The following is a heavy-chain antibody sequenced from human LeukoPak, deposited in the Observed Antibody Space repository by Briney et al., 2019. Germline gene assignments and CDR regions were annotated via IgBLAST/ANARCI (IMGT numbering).Heavy chain of an antibody. CDR3: ARQYSGYDPAFDY. V-gene: IGHV4-4*02. J-gene: IGHJ4*02. D-gene: IGHD5-12*01. CDR2: IHHSGNT. CDR1: GDSISSSHW. Sequence: PSGTLSLTCAVAGDSISSSHWWTWIRQPPGKGLEWIGEIHHSGNTDYNRSLKSRVTISLDKSKNELSLQMRSVTAADTAVYYCARQYSGYDPAFDYWGQGTLVTVSS.